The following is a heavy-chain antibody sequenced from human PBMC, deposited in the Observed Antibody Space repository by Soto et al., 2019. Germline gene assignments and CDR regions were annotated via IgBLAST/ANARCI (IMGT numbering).Heavy chain of an antibody. CDR1: GFTFSSYA. CDR3: ARDMRGQYSSRWYSQYYGVDV. J-gene: IGHJ6*02. V-gene: IGHV3-30-3*01. Sequence: GGSLRLSCAASGFTFSSYAMHWVRQAPGKGLEWVAVISYDGSNKYYADSVKGRFTISRDNSKNTLYLQMNSLRAEDTAVYYCARDMRGQYSSRWYSQYYGVDVWGQGTTVTVSS. CDR2: ISYDGSNK. D-gene: IGHD6-13*01.